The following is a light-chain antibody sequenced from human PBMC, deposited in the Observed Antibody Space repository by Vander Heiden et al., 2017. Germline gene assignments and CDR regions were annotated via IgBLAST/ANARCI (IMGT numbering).Light chain of an antibody. CDR3: QSYDSSNSWV. V-gene: IGLV6-57*01. CDR2: EDN. J-gene: IGLJ3*02. Sequence: NFMLTQPHSVSESPGKTVTISCPRSSGSIASNYVQWYQQRPGSSPTTVIYEDNQRPSVVPDRFSGSIDSSSNSASLTISGLKTEDEADYYCQSYDSSNSWVFGGGTKLTVL. CDR1: SGSIASNY.